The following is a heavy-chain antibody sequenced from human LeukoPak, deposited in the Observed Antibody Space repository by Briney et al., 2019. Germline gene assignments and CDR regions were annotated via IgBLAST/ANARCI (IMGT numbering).Heavy chain of an antibody. CDR2: INHSGST. J-gene: IGHJ5*02. CDR1: GGSFSGYY. V-gene: IGHV4-34*01. D-gene: IGHD2-21*01. CDR3: ASEPPNIVWGGFDP. Sequence: PSETLSLTCAVYGGSFSGYYWSWIRQPPGKGLEWVGEINHSGSTNYNPSLKSRVTISVDTSKNQFSLKLSSVTAADTAVYYCASEPPNIVWGGFDPWGQGTLVTASS.